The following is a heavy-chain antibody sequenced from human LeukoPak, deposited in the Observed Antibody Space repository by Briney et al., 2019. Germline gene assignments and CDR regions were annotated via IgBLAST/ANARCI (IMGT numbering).Heavy chain of an antibody. J-gene: IGHJ5*02. D-gene: IGHD3-10*01. CDR3: ARDGVVRGVIINNWFDP. Sequence: SETLSLTCTVSGGSISSYYWSWIRQPAGKGLEWIGRIYTSGSTNYNPSLKSRVTISVDKSKNQFSLKLSSVTAADTAVYYCARDGVVRGVIINNWFDPWGQGTLVTVSS. CDR1: GGSISSYY. CDR2: IYTSGST. V-gene: IGHV4-4*07.